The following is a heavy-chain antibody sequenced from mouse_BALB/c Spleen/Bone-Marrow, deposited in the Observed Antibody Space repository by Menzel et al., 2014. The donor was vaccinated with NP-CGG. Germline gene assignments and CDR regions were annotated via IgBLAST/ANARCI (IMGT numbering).Heavy chain of an antibody. CDR3: ARGGHDFSLDY. J-gene: IGHJ4*01. CDR1: GYTFTDNW. Sequence: QVQLQQPGAELGMPGASVKMSCKASGYTFTDNWMYWVKQRPGQGLEWIGVIDTSDSYTNFNQKFMGKASLTVDASSSTAYMQVSSLTSDDSAVYYCARGGHDFSLDYWGQGTSVTVSS. D-gene: IGHD2-4*01. V-gene: IGHV1-69*01. CDR2: IDTSDSYT.